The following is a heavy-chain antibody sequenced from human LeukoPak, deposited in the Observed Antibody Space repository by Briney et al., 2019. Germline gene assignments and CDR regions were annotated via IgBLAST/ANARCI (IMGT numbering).Heavy chain of an antibody. J-gene: IGHJ5*01. V-gene: IGHV4-39*07. CDR2: IFYSGTT. CDR3: ARQVAVVEPTDPNWFDS. CDR1: GDSISSTSFY. D-gene: IGHD2-21*01. Sequence: SETPSLTCSVSGDSISSTSFYWGWIRQPPGKGLEWIGSIFYSGTTYYTPSLKSRVTLSLDTSKNHFSLRLTSVTAADTAVYYCARQVAVVEPTDPNWFDSWGQGTLVTVSS.